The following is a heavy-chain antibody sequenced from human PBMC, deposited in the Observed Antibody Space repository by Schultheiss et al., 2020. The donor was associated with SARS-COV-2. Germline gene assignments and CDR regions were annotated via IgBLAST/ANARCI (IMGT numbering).Heavy chain of an antibody. CDR1: GFTFSTYA. D-gene: IGHD3-22*01. J-gene: IGHJ4*02. V-gene: IGHV3-30-3*01. CDR3: ARDRRESYDSSGYSLDY. CDR2: ISYDGSNK. Sequence: GESLKISCAAAGFTFSTYALHWVRQAPGKGLEWVAVISYDGSNKYYADFVKGRFTISRDNSKNTLYLQMNSLRAEDTAVYYCARDRRESYDSSGYSLDYWGQGTLVTVSS.